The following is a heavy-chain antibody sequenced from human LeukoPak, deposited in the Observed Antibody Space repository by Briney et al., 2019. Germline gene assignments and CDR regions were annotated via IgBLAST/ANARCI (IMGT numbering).Heavy chain of an antibody. CDR2: INHSGST. V-gene: IGHV4-34*01. CDR1: GGSFSGYY. CDR3: ASHYYDYVWGSYRPRGGYFDY. J-gene: IGHJ4*02. D-gene: IGHD3-16*02. Sequence: PSETLSLTCAVYGGSFSGYYWSWIRQPPGKGLEWIGEINHSGSTNYNPSLKSRVTISVDTSKNQFSLKLSSVTAADTAVYYCASHYYDYVWGSYRPRGGYFDYWGQGTLVTVSS.